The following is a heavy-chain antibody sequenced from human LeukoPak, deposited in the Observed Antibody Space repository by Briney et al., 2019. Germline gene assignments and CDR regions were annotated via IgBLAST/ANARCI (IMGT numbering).Heavy chain of an antibody. Sequence: GGSLRLSCAASGFTFRNYAMHWVRQAPGKGLEYVSAISSNGGITYYANSVKGRFTISRDNAKNSLYLQMNSLRAEDTALYHCARDRSGSYHDAFDIWGQGTMVTVSS. D-gene: IGHD1-26*01. CDR1: GFTFRNYA. CDR3: ARDRSGSYHDAFDI. J-gene: IGHJ3*02. V-gene: IGHV3-64*01. CDR2: ISSNGGIT.